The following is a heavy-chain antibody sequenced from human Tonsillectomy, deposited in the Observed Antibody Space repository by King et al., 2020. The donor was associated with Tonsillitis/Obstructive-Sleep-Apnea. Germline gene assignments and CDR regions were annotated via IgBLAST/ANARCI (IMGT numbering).Heavy chain of an antibody. V-gene: IGHV3-30*04. J-gene: IGHJ6*02. Sequence: VQLVESGGGVVQPGRSLRLSCAASGFTFSSYPMHWVRQAPGKGLEWVAVISYDGSNKYYADSVKGRFTISRDNSKNTLYLQMNSLRAEDTAVYYCARDSGSWYITYGMDVWGQGTTVTVSS. D-gene: IGHD6-13*01. CDR2: ISYDGSNK. CDR1: GFTFSSYP. CDR3: ARDSGSWYITYGMDV.